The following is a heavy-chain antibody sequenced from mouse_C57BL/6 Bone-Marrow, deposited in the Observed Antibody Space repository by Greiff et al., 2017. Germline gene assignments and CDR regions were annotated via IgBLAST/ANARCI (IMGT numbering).Heavy chain of an antibody. D-gene: IGHD1-1*01. CDR1: GFNIKDYY. CDR2: IYPRSGNT. J-gene: IGHJ1*03. CDR3: ARCPITTVVATPYWYFDV. Sequence: VQLQQSGAELVKPGASVKLSCTASGFNIKDYYMHWVKQRTEQGLEWIGEIYPRSGNTYYNEKFKGKATLTADKSSSTAYMELRSLTSEDSAVYFCARCPITTVVATPYWYFDVWGTGTTVTVSS. V-gene: IGHV1-81*01.